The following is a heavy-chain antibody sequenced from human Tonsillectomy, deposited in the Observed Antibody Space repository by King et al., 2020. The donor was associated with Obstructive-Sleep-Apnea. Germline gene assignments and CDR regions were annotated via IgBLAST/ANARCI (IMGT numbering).Heavy chain of an antibody. D-gene: IGHD3-10*01. V-gene: IGHV3-48*01. J-gene: IGHJ4*02. CDR2: ISSSSSTI. CDR3: AGGIWFGAPGDDY. CDR1: GFTFSSYS. Sequence: VQLVESGGDLVQPGGSLRLSCAASGFTFSSYSMNWVRQAPGKGLEWVSYISSSSSTIYDADSVKGRFTISRDNAKNSLYLQMNSLRAEDTAVYYCAGGIWFGAPGDDYWGQGTLVTVSS.